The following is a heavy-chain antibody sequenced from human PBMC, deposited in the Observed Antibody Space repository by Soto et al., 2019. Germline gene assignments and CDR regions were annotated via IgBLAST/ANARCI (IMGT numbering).Heavy chain of an antibody. CDR1: GFTLNNYG. J-gene: IGHJ5*01. CDR2: IWYDGVTK. CDR3: ARDKGVNLDP. D-gene: IGHD3-10*01. Sequence: GGSLRLSCATSGFTLNNYGMHWVRQAPGDGLEWVAAIWYDGVTKNYVDSVKGRFTISRDNSKSTLYLQMNSLRVEDTAVYYCARDKGVNLDPWGQGTLVTVSS. V-gene: IGHV3-33*01.